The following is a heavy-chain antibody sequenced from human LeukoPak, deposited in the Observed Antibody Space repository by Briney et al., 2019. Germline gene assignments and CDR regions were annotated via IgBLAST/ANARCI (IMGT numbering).Heavy chain of an antibody. D-gene: IGHD2/OR15-2a*01. J-gene: IGHJ4*02. CDR1: GITFSTYG. CDR2: ISHDGNNK. CDR3: ASSENRGANYFDY. Sequence: PGRSLRLSCAASGITFSTYGMYWVRQAPGKGLEWVAVISHDGNNKYYADSVKGRFTISRDNSKNTLYLQMNSLRAEDTAVYYCASSENRGANYFDYWGQGTLVTVSS. V-gene: IGHV3-30*03.